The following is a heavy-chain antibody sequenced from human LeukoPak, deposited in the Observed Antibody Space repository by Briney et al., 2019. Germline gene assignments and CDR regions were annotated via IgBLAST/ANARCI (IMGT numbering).Heavy chain of an antibody. CDR1: GDSITNTYYY. Sequence: SKTLSLTCTVSGDSITNTYYYWAWIRQPPEKGLEWIGSIYYSGNTYYNPSLKSRVTVSVDTSKNQFSLKLNSVTAADTAVYYCARIYSSSWFLNWFDPWGQGTLVTVSS. J-gene: IGHJ5*02. CDR3: ARIYSSSWFLNWFDP. D-gene: IGHD6-13*01. CDR2: IYYSGNT. V-gene: IGHV4-39*07.